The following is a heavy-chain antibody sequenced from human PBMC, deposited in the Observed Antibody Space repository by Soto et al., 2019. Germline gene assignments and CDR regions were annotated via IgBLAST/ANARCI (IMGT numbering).Heavy chain of an antibody. CDR1: GGSFSGYY. CDR2: INHSGST. CDR3: ARTVRGVIISYYYYGMDV. Sequence: PSETLSLTCAVYGGSFSGYYWSWIRQPPGKGLEWIGEINHSGSTNYNPSLKSRVTISVDTSKNQFSLKLSSVTAADTAVYYCARTVRGVIISYYYYGMDVWGQGTTVS. V-gene: IGHV4-34*01. D-gene: IGHD3-10*01. J-gene: IGHJ6*02.